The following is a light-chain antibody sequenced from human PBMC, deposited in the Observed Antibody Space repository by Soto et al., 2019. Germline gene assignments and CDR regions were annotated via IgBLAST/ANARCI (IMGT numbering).Light chain of an antibody. J-gene: IGKJ1*01. CDR3: QQYNSYS. Sequence: TQSPSTLSASVGDRVTITCRASQSISSWLAWYQQKPGKAPKLLIYDASSLESGVPSRFSGSGSGTEFTLTISSLQPDDFATYYCQQYNSYSFGQGTKVDIK. CDR2: DAS. CDR1: QSISSW. V-gene: IGKV1-5*01.